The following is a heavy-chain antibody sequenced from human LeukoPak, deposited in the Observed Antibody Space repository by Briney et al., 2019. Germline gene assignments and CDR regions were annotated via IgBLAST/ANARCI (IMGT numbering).Heavy chain of an antibody. CDR2: ISATGGTI. J-gene: IGHJ4*02. V-gene: IGHV3-48*01. Sequence: GGSLRLSCAASGFTFSSNGMNWVRQAPGKGLEWVSYISATGGTIYYADSVKGRFTISRDNSKNTLYLQMNSLRAEDTAVYYCARDLRFGDWGQGTLVTVSS. CDR1: GFTFSSNG. D-gene: IGHD3-10*01. CDR3: ARDLRFGD.